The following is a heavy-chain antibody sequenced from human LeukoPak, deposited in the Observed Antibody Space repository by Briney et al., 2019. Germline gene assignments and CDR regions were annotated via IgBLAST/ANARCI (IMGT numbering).Heavy chain of an antibody. Sequence: GESLKISCKGSGYSFTSYWIGWVRQMPGKGLEWMGIIYPGDSDTRYSPSFQGQVTISADKSISTAYLQWSSLKASDTAMYYCARITCYYDSSGYYEFDYWGQGTLVTVSS. J-gene: IGHJ4*02. V-gene: IGHV5-51*01. D-gene: IGHD3-22*01. CDR2: IYPGDSDT. CDR3: ARITCYYDSSGYYEFDY. CDR1: GYSFTSYW.